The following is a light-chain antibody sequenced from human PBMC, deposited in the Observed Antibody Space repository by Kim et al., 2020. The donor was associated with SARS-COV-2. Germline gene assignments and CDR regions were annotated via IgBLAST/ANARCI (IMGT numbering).Light chain of an antibody. CDR3: QQYGSSWT. J-gene: IGKJ1*01. V-gene: IGKV3-20*01. CDR1: QSVSSSY. Sequence: LSPGERATLSCRASQSVSSSYLAWYQQKPGQAPRLLFYGASSRATGIPDRFSGSGSGTDFTLTISRLEPEDFAVYYCQQYGSSWTFGQGTKVDIK. CDR2: GAS.